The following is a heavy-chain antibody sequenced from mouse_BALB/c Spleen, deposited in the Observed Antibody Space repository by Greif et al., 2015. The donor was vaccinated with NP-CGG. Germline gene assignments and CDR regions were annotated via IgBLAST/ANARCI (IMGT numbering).Heavy chain of an antibody. Sequence: QVQLKESGAELAKPGASVKMSCKASGYTFTSYWMHWVKQRPGQGLEWIGYINPSTGYTEYNQKFKDKATLTADKSSSTAYMQLSSLTSEDSAVYYCARSGDYSLYYAMDYWGQGTSVTVSS. V-gene: IGHV1-7*01. CDR2: INPSTGYT. CDR1: GYTFTSYW. CDR3: ARSGDYSLYYAMDY. J-gene: IGHJ4*01. D-gene: IGHD1-1*01.